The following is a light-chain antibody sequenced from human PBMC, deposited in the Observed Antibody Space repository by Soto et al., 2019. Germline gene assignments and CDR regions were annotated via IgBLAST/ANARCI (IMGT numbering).Light chain of an antibody. Sequence: DIVLTQSPATLSLSPGERATLSCRASQSVSSYLAWYQQKPGQAPRLLIYDASNRATGIPARFSGSWSGTDCTLTISSLEPEDVAVYYCQQRSNWVWTLGQGTKVDIK. CDR3: QQRSNWVWT. CDR2: DAS. V-gene: IGKV3-11*01. CDR1: QSVSSY. J-gene: IGKJ1*01.